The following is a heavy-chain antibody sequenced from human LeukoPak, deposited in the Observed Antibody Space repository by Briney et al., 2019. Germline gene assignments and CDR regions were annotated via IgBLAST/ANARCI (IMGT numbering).Heavy chain of an antibody. CDR1: GGTFSTYG. CDR3: ARAPVYYYDSSGYFDY. D-gene: IGHD3-22*01. J-gene: IGHJ4*02. Sequence: SVKVSCKTSGGTFSTYGFSWVRQAPGHGLEWMGVIIPIFRTTNYAQKFQGRVTMTRDTSTSTVYMELSSLRSEDTAVYYCARAPVYYYDSSGYFDYWGQGTLVTVSS. CDR2: IIPIFRTT. V-gene: IGHV1-69*05.